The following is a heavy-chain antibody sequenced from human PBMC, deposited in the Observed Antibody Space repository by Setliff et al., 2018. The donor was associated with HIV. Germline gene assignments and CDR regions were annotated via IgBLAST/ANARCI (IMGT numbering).Heavy chain of an antibody. Sequence: SETLSLTCTVSGGSISSSNYFGGWIRRPPGKGLEWIASIYYSGSTYYNPSLRSRVTISVDTSKNQFSLKLSSVTAADTAVYYCARGGVRRGLGSGSFRYRAYYFDQWGQGTLVTVS. CDR3: ARGGVRRGLGSGSFRYRAYYFDQ. CDR1: GGSISSSNYF. D-gene: IGHD3-10*01. J-gene: IGHJ4*02. CDR2: IYYSGST. V-gene: IGHV4-39*01.